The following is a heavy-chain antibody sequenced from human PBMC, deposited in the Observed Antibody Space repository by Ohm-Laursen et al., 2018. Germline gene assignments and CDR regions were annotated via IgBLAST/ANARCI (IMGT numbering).Heavy chain of an antibody. J-gene: IGHJ4*02. CDR1: GFTLSSYW. CDR2: INGDGSST. V-gene: IGHV3-74*01. Sequence: GSLRLSCSASGFTLSSYWMHWVRQAPGKGLVWVSRINGDGSSTTYADSVKGRFTISGDNAKTTVYLQMNGLRGEDTAVYYCVRGGSGWDYWGQGTLVTVSS. D-gene: IGHD6-19*01. CDR3: VRGGSGWDY.